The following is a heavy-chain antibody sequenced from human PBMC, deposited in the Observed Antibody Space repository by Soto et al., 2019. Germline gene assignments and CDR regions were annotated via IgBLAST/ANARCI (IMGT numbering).Heavy chain of an antibody. CDR2: INAGNGNT. V-gene: IGHV1-3*01. J-gene: IGHJ4*02. CDR1: VYTFTSYA. Sequence: ASVKVSCTASVYTFTSYAVHLVRQAPGQRLEWMGWINAGNGNTKYSQKFQGRVTITRDTSASTAYMELSSLRSEDTAVYYCARTKRIAAPFDYWGQGTLVTVSS. CDR3: ARTKRIAAPFDY. D-gene: IGHD6-6*01.